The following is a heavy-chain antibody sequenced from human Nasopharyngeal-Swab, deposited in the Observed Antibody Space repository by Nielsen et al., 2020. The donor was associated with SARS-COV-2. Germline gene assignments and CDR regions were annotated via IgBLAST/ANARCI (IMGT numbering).Heavy chain of an antibody. CDR3: SRDFPFSHDTTTRGYMDV. CDR2: IRKKDYDARYGTA. CDR1: GFTFGDYA. D-gene: IGHD5-18*01. V-gene: IGHV3-49*03. Sequence: GESLKISCTASGFTFGDYAMNWFRQAQGKGLEWVSYIRKKDYDARYGTAEYAASGRGSFLISRHDSKNIAYLQMSSLTTEDTAIYYCSRDFPFSHDTTTRGYMDVWGKGTKVTVSS. J-gene: IGHJ6*03.